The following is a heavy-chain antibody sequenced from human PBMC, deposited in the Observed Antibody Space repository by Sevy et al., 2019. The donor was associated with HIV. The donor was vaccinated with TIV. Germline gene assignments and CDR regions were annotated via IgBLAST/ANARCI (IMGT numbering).Heavy chain of an antibody. CDR3: ARGVYCSGGSCYSARNYYYGMDV. V-gene: IGHV3-21*01. J-gene: IGHJ6*02. Sequence: GGSLRLSCTASGFTFSSYSMNWVRQAPGKGLEWVSSISSSSYIYYADSVKGRFTISRDNAKNSLYLQMNSLRAEDTAVYYCARGVYCSGGSCYSARNYYYGMDVWGQGTTVTVSS. CDR2: ISSSSYI. D-gene: IGHD2-15*01. CDR1: GFTFSSYS.